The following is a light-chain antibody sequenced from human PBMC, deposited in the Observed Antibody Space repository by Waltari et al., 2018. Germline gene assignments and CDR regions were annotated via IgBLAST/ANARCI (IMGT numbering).Light chain of an antibody. Sequence: DIVMTQTPLSLPVTPGEPAYISCRSSQSLLHSNGYTYLFWYLQKPGQSPQLLIYLGSNRASGVPDRFSGSGSGTDFTLKISRVEAEDVGVYYCFQDIQLPYSFGQGTKVEIK. V-gene: IGKV2-28*01. CDR2: LGS. CDR3: FQDIQLPYS. CDR1: QSLLHSNGYTY. J-gene: IGKJ2*03.